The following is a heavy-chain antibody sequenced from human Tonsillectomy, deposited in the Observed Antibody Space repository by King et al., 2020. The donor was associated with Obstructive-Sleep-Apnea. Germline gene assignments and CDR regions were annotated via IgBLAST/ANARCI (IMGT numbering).Heavy chain of an antibody. Sequence: QLQESGPGLVKPSETLSLTCTVSGDSISSYYWSWIRQPPGKGLEWIGYIYYSGSTKYNPSLKSRVTISVDTSKNQFSLKLSSVTAADTAVYYCARNTEHYYYYGMDVWGQGTTVPVSS. J-gene: IGHJ6*02. CDR1: GDSISSYY. D-gene: IGHD1-26*01. V-gene: IGHV4-59*08. CDR2: IYYSGST. CDR3: ARNTEHYYYYGMDV.